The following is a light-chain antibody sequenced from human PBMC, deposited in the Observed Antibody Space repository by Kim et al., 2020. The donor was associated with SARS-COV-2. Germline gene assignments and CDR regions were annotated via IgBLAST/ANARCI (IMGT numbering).Light chain of an antibody. CDR2: AAS. J-gene: IGKJ5*01. CDR3: QQLNNYPAIT. V-gene: IGKV1-9*01. CDR1: QGISSY. Sequence: DIQLTQSPSFLSASVGDRVTITCRASQGISSYLAWYQQKPGKAPKLLIYAASTLQSGVPSRFSGSGSGTEFTLTISSLQSEDFATYYCQQLNNYPAITFGQGTRLEIK.